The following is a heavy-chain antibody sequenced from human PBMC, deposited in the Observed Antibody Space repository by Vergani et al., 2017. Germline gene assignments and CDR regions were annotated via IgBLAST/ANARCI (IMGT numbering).Heavy chain of an antibody. D-gene: IGHD4-17*01. CDR3: ARRTDGDYWCLDV. Sequence: QLQLQESGPGLVKPSETLSLTCTVSGGSISSSSYYWGWLRQPPGKGLEWIGSIYYIGSTYYNPSLKSRVTISVDTSKNQFSLKLSSVTAADTAVYYCARRTDGDYWCLDVWGQGTTVTVSS. V-gene: IGHV4-39*01. CDR1: GGSISSSSYY. J-gene: IGHJ6*02. CDR2: IYYIGST.